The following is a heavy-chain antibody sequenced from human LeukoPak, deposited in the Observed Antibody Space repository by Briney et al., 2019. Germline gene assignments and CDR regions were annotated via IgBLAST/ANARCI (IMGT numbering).Heavy chain of an antibody. CDR1: GYTFTSYY. D-gene: IGHD1-7*01. CDR2: INPRGGSA. Sequence: ASVKVSCKASGYTFTSYYMHWVRQAPGQGLEWMGIINPRGGSANYAQKFQGRVTMTRDTSTSAVYMELSSLRSDDTAVYYCARDANYAYWGQGTLVTVSS. J-gene: IGHJ4*02. CDR3: ARDANYAY. V-gene: IGHV1-46*01.